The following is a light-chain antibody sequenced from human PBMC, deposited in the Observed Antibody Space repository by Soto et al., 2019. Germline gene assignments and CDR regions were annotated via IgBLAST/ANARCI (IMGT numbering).Light chain of an antibody. J-gene: IGLJ2*01. CDR1: NSDIGAYNF. CDR3: TSRTTSTTMI. Sequence: QSALTQPASVSGSPGQSITISCTGTNSDIGAYNFVSWYQQHPGKAPKLMLYDVNIRPSGVSNRFSGSKSGNTASLTISGLQAEDEADYYCTSRTTSTTMIFGGGTKVTVL. V-gene: IGLV2-14*03. CDR2: DVN.